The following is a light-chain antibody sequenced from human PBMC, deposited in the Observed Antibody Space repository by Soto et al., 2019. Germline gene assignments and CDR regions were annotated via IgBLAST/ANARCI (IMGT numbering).Light chain of an antibody. V-gene: IGKV1-27*01. CDR3: QKFSAVPT. CDR1: QAIYNY. CDR2: AAS. Sequence: DIQMTQSPSSLSASVGDRVTITCRASQAIYNYLAWYQQKPGKVPTLLISAASILQSGVPARFSGSGSGTDFTLTISSLQPEDVATYYCQKFSAVPTFGGGTKVEI. J-gene: IGKJ4*01.